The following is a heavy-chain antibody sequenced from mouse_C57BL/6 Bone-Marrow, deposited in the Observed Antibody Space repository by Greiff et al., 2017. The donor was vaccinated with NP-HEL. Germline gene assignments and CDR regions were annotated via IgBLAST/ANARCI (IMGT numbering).Heavy chain of an antibody. D-gene: IGHD2-4*01. CDR3: ASPYDYDVAWFAY. CDR2: ISSGGSYT. Sequence: EVQGVESGGDLVKPGGSLKLSCAASGFTFSSYGMSWVRQTPDKRLEWVATISSGGSYTYYPDSVKGRFTISRDNAKNTLYLQISSLKSEDTAMYYCASPYDYDVAWFAYWGQGTLVTVSA. V-gene: IGHV5-6*01. J-gene: IGHJ3*01. CDR1: GFTFSSYG.